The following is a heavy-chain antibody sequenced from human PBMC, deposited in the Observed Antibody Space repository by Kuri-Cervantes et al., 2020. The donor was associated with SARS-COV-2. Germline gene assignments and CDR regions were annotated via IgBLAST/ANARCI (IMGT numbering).Heavy chain of an antibody. CDR1: GFTFSDYY. CDR3: ARVRAAAGEYYYYGMDV. J-gene: IGHJ6*02. V-gene: IGHV3-11*04. Sequence: GGSLRLSCAASGFTFSDYYMSWIRQAPGKGLEWVSYISSSGSTIYYADSVKGRFTISRDNAKNTLYLQMNSLRAEDTAVYYCARVRAAAGEYYYYGMDVWGQGTTVTVSS. CDR2: ISSSGSTI. D-gene: IGHD6-13*01.